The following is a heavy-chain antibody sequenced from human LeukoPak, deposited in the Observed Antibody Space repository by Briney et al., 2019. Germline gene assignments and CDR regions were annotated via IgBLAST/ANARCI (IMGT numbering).Heavy chain of an antibody. J-gene: IGHJ6*03. Sequence: ASVKVSCKASGYTFTSYGISWVRQAPGQGLEWMGWISAYNGNTNYVQKLQGRVTMTTDTSTSTAYMELRSLRSDDTAVYYCARGGYYGSGSYYLAYYYYMDVWGKGTTVTVSS. CDR2: ISAYNGNT. CDR3: ARGGYYGSGSYYLAYYYYMDV. CDR1: GYTFTSYG. V-gene: IGHV1-18*01. D-gene: IGHD3-10*01.